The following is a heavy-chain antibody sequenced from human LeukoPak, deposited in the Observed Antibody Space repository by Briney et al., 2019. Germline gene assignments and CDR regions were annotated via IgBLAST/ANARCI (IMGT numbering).Heavy chain of an antibody. CDR1: GFTFDDYA. Sequence: GGSLRLSCAASGFTFDDYAMHWVRQAPGKGLEWVSGISWNSGSVGYADSVKGRFTISRDNAKNSLYLQMNSLRAEDTAVYYCAREAAAGNWFDPWGQGTLVTVSS. CDR2: ISWNSGSV. J-gene: IGHJ5*02. D-gene: IGHD6-13*01. V-gene: IGHV3-9*01. CDR3: AREAAAGNWFDP.